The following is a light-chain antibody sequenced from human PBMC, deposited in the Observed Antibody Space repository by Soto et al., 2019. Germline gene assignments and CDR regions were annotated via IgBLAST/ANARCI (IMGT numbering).Light chain of an antibody. CDR1: SSDVGGYNY. J-gene: IGLJ1*01. CDR3: ISYSSSTTLYV. Sequence: QSALTQPASVSGSPGQSITISCTGTSSDVGGYNYLSWYQQHPGQAPKLLIYEVRHRPSGISNRFSGSKSGNTASLTISGPQAEDEADYYCISYSSSTTLYVFGPGTKLTVL. CDR2: EVR. V-gene: IGLV2-14*01.